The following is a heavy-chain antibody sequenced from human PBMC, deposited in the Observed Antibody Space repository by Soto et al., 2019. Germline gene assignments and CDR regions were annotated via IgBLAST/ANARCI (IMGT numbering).Heavy chain of an antibody. D-gene: IGHD3-3*01. Sequence: QLQLQESGPGLVNPSETLSLTCSVSGGYISSSSYYWGWIRQPPGKGLEWIGSIYYCGSTYYNPYLKIQVKLSVDTYMNQVYLKLSSVTAAATAVDYCARSPGRITNFGGVTDDALDIWGQGTMVTVSS. CDR2: IYYCGST. J-gene: IGHJ3*02. CDR1: GGYISSSSYY. CDR3: ARSPGRITNFGGVTDDALDI. V-gene: IGHV4-39*01.